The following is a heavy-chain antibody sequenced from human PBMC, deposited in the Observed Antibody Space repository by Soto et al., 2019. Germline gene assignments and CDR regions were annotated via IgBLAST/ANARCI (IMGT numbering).Heavy chain of an antibody. CDR3: ARVPLLGYCSGGSCHRYYYYYMDV. D-gene: IGHD2-15*01. CDR1: GGSFSGYY. CDR2: INHSGST. Sequence: SETQSLTYAVYGGSFSGYYWSWIRQPPGKGLEWIGEINHSGSTNYNPSLKSRVTISVDTSKNQFSLKLSSVTAADTAVYYCARVPLLGYCSGGSCHRYYYYYMDVWGKGTTVTVSS. V-gene: IGHV4-34*01. J-gene: IGHJ6*03.